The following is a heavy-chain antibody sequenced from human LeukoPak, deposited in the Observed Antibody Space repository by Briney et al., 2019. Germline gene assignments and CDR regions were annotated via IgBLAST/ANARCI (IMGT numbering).Heavy chain of an antibody. CDR3: ARADYYGSILDY. J-gene: IGHJ4*02. D-gene: IGHD3-10*01. CDR2: IEQDGSAK. Sequence: PGGSLRLTCAASGFTFSNYWMSWVRQAPGKGLGWVANIEQDGSAKYYVVSVDGRFTVSRDNAENSLYLQMDFLRAEDTAVYYCARADYYGSILDYWGQGSLVTVSS. V-gene: IGHV3-7*04. CDR1: GFTFSNYW.